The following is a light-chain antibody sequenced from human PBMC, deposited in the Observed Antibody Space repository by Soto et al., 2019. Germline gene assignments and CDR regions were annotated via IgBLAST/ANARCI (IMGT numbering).Light chain of an antibody. J-gene: IGKJ4*01. CDR2: AAS. V-gene: IGKV3-20*01. CDR1: QSLSTSY. Sequence: EIVLTQSPGTLSLSPGERATLSCRASQSLSTSYLAWFQQKPGQAPRLLIYAASSRATGIPDRFSGSGSGTDFTLTISSLEPEDFAVYYCQQYCSSQDTFGGGTKVEIK. CDR3: QQYCSSQDT.